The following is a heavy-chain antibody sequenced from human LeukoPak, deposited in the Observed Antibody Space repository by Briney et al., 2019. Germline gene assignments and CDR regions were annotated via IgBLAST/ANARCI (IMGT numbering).Heavy chain of an antibody. J-gene: IGHJ4*02. Sequence: SVKVSCKASGDTFTSYAISWVRQAPGQGLEWMGRIIPIFGIANYAQKFQGRVTITADKSTSTAYMELSSLRSEDTAVYYCAGEIAVAGIDFWGQRTRVTVSS. CDR2: IIPIFGIA. CDR3: AGEIAVAGIDF. V-gene: IGHV1-69*04. CDR1: GDTFTSYA. D-gene: IGHD6-19*01.